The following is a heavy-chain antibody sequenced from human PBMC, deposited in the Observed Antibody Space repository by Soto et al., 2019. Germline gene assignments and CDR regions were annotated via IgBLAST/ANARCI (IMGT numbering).Heavy chain of an antibody. CDR3: ARRGRIRYSGYDYDY. V-gene: IGHV4-39*01. CDR1: GGSISSSSYY. Sequence: QLQLQESGPGLVKPSETLSLTCTVSGGSISSSSYYWGWIRQPPGKGLEWIGSIYYSGSTYYNPSLKSRVTISVDTSKNQFSLKLSSVTAADTAVYYCARRGRIRYSGYDYDYWGQGTLVTVSS. J-gene: IGHJ4*02. D-gene: IGHD5-12*01. CDR2: IYYSGST.